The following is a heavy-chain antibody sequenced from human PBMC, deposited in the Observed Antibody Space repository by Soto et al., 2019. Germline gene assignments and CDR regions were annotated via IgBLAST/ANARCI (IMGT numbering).Heavy chain of an antibody. CDR3: AKDYYDSSGYSWFDP. Sequence: PGGSLRLSCAASGFTFSSYATSWVRQAPGKGLEWVSAISGSGGSTYYADSVKGRFTISRDNSKNTLYLQMNSLRAEDTAVYYCAKDYYDSSGYSWFDPWGQGTLVTVSS. V-gene: IGHV3-23*01. CDR2: ISGSGGST. D-gene: IGHD3-22*01. CDR1: GFTFSSYA. J-gene: IGHJ5*02.